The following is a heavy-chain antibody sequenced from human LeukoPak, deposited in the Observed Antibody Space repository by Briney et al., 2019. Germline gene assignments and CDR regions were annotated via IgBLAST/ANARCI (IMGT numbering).Heavy chain of an antibody. CDR1: GFTLSHHG. J-gene: IGHJ4*02. D-gene: IGHD2-15*01. CDR3: AKLPYCSGGNCYSDAVY. V-gene: IGHV3-30*02. CDR2: IRSDGSIQ. Sequence: GGSLRLSCAASGFTLSHHGMHWVRQAPDKGLEWVAFIRSDGSIQYYADSVKGRFTISRDNSQNTLSLQMSSLRADDTAVYYCAKLPYCSGGNCYSDAVYWGQGTLVTVSS.